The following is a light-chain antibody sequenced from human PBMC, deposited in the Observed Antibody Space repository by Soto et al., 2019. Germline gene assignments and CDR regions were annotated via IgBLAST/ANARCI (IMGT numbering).Light chain of an antibody. V-gene: IGLV2-8*01. Sequence: QSALTQPPSASGSHGQSVAISCTGTSSDVGGYNYVSWYQQHPGKAPKLMIYEVSKRPSGVPDRFSGSKSGNTASLTVSGLQAEDEADYYCSSYAGSNNPPYVFGTGTKLTVL. CDR2: EVS. CDR3: SSYAGSNNPPYV. J-gene: IGLJ1*01. CDR1: SSDVGGYNY.